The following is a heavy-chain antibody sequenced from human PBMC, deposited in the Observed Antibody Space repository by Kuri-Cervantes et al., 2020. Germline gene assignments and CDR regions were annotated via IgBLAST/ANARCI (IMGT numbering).Heavy chain of an antibody. CDR2: MNPNSGNT. D-gene: IGHD3-10*01. J-gene: IGHJ6*03. CDR1: GYTFTSYD. CDR3: ARVVEWGSGSYYNYFDYYYYMDV. Sequence: ASVKVSCKASGYTFTSYDINWVRQATGQGLEWMGWMNPNSGNTGYAQKFQGRVTMTRNTSISTAYMELSSLRSEDTAVYYCARVVEWGSGSYYNYFDYYYYMDVWGKGTTVTVSS. V-gene: IGHV1-8*01.